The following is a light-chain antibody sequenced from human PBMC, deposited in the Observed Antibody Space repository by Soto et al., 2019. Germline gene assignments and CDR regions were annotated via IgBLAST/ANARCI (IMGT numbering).Light chain of an antibody. Sequence: QSVLTQPASVSGSPGQSITISCSGTRSDIGSYNYVAWYQHFPVKTPKILIYGVSNRPSGVSTRFSGSKSGNTASLTISGLQAEDEAAYYCISYTGSSTSYVFGSGTKVTVL. CDR2: GVS. V-gene: IGLV2-14*01. CDR3: ISYTGSSTSYV. J-gene: IGLJ1*01. CDR1: RSDIGSYNY.